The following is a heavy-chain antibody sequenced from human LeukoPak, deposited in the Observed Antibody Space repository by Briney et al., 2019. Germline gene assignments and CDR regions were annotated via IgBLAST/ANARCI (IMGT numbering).Heavy chain of an antibody. Sequence: GGSLRLSCAASEFTVSNNYMSWVRQAPGKGLEWVSSISSSSSYIYYADSVKGRFTISRDNAKNSLYLQMNSLRAEDTAVYYCASESSSRNDYWGQGTLVTVSS. CDR3: ASESSSRNDY. J-gene: IGHJ4*02. CDR1: EFTVSNNY. D-gene: IGHD6-6*01. V-gene: IGHV3-21*01. CDR2: ISSSSSYI.